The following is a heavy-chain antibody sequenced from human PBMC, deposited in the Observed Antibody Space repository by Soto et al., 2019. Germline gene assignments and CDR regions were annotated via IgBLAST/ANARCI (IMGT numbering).Heavy chain of an antibody. V-gene: IGHV1-69*02. Sequence: SVEASSEDCGGTFRSYSSSWPRQAPKQGLEWMGRIIPILGIANYAQKFQGRVTITADKSTSTAYMELSSLRSEDTAVYYCARCYLHLGKLSLYNWFDPWGKGTLVTVSS. CDR3: ARCYLHLGKLSLYNWFDP. D-gene: IGHD3-16*02. CDR2: IIPILGIA. J-gene: IGHJ5*02. CDR1: GGTFRSYS.